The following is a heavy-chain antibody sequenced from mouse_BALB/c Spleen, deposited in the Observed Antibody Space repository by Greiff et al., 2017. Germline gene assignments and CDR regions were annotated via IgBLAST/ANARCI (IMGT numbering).Heavy chain of an antibody. CDR2: IDPANGNT. CDR3: ANYYYGSSPYFDV. D-gene: IGHD1-1*01. Sequence: DVKLQESGAELVKPGASVKLSCTASGFNIKDTYMHWVKQRPEQGLEWIGRIDPANGNTKYDPKFQGKATITADTSSNTAYLQLSSLTSEDTAVYYCANYYYGSSPYFDVWGAGTTVTVSS. CDR1: GFNIKDTY. V-gene: IGHV14-3*02. J-gene: IGHJ1*01.